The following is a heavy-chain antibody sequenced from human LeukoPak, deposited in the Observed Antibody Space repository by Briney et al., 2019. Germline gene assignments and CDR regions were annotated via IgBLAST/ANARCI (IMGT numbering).Heavy chain of an antibody. CDR3: ARSGPQDWALDH. D-gene: IGHD1-14*01. CDR1: GYTFSNFV. V-gene: IGHV1-18*01. CDR2: ISVYNGNA. J-gene: IGHJ4*02. Sequence: ASVKVSCRASGYTFSNFVITWVRQAPGQGLEWMGWISVYNGNAIYAQNLQGRVTMTTDTSTSTAYLVLTSLKSDDTAIYYCARSGPQDWALDHWGRGTLVTVSP.